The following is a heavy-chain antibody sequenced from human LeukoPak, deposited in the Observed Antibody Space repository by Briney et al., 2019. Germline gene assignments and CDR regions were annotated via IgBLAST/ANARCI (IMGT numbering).Heavy chain of an antibody. Sequence: HWASVKVSCKASGGTFSSYAISWVRQAPGQGLEWMGWISAYNGNTNYAQKLQGRVTMTTDTSTSTAYMELRSLRSDDTAVFYCARSQYCSSTSCYTSKPFDYWGQGTLVTVSS. J-gene: IGHJ4*02. CDR3: ARSQYCSSTSCYTSKPFDY. CDR2: ISAYNGNT. D-gene: IGHD2-2*02. CDR1: GGTFSSYA. V-gene: IGHV1-18*01.